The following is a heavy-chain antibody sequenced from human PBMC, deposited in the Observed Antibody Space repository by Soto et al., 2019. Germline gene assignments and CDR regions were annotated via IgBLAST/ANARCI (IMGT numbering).Heavy chain of an antibody. J-gene: IGHJ4*02. CDR2: IKEDGSEK. Sequence: GGSLRLSCAASGFTFTSYWMTWVRQAPGKGPEWLTNIKEDGSEKYYVDSVKGRFTVSRDNARNSLYLQVNSLRVEDTAVYYCARLIATGGVDQFDHWGQGTLVTVSS. CDR1: GFTFTSYW. V-gene: IGHV3-7*05. CDR3: ARLIATGGVDQFDH. D-gene: IGHD6-13*01.